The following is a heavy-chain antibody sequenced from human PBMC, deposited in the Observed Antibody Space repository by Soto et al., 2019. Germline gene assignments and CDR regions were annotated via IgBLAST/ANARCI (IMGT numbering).Heavy chain of an antibody. J-gene: IGHJ4*02. CDR1: GGSISTSNS. CDR3: TKTSTSGTCFYY. CDR2: VYHSGST. V-gene: IGHV4-4*02. Sequence: SETLSITCAVSGGSISTSNSWSWDRQPPGKGLEWIGEVYHSGSTNYNPSFKSRVAMSVDKSKNQFSLKLNSVTAADTALYYCTKTSTSGTCFYYWGQGSLVTVSS. D-gene: IGHD1-1*01.